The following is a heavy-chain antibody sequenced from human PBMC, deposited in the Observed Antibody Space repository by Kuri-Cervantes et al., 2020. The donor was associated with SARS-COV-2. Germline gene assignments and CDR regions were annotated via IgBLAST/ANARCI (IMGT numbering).Heavy chain of an antibody. CDR3: ARVWPYCSSTSCYTPGAFDI. V-gene: IGHV4-30-2*01. J-gene: IGHJ3*02. CDR2: IYHSGST. Sequence: SKTLSLTCAVSGGSISSGGYSWSWIRQPPGKGLEWIGYIYHSGSTYYNPSLKSRVTISVDRSKNQFSLKLSSVTAADTAVYYCARVWPYCSSTSCYTPGAFDIWGQGTMVTVSS. CDR1: GGSISSGGYS. D-gene: IGHD2-2*02.